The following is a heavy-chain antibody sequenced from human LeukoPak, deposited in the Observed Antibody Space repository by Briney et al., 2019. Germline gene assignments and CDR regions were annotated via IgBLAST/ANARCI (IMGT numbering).Heavy chain of an antibody. Sequence: PSETLSLTCAVYGGSFSGYYWSWIRQPPGKGLEWIGEINQSGSTNYNPSLKSRVTISVDTSKNQLSLKLSSVTAADTAVYYCARKSYFAWFDPWGQGTLVTVSS. V-gene: IGHV4-34*01. CDR3: ARKSYFAWFDP. CDR1: GGSFSGYY. CDR2: INQSGST. J-gene: IGHJ5*02. D-gene: IGHD1-26*01.